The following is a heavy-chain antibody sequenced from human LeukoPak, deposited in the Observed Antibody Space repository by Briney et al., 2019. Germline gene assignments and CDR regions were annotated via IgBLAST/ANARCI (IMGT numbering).Heavy chain of an antibody. V-gene: IGHV3-30*03. Sequence: GGSLRLSCAASGFTFSSYSMNWVRQAPGQGVEWVTIISSDGSYKNYADSVKGRFTISRDNSKNTLYLQMNSLRPEDTAVYYCARGLAYYYDSTAYFLDYWGQGTLVTVSS. CDR1: GFTFSSYS. CDR3: ARGLAYYYDSTAYFLDY. CDR2: ISSDGSYK. D-gene: IGHD3-22*01. J-gene: IGHJ4*02.